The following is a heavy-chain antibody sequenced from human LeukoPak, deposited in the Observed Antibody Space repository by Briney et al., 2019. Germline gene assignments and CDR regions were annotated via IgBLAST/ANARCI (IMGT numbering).Heavy chain of an antibody. J-gene: IGHJ3*02. CDR3: ARGVVTATFDI. CDR2: IYYSGST. V-gene: IGHV4-59*01. Sequence: SETLSLTCTVSGGSISSYYWSWIRQPPGKGLEWIGYIYYSGSTNYNPSLKSRVTISVDTSKNQFSLKLSSVTAADTAVYYCARGVVTATFDIWGQGTMVTVSS. CDR1: GGSISSYY. D-gene: IGHD4-23*01.